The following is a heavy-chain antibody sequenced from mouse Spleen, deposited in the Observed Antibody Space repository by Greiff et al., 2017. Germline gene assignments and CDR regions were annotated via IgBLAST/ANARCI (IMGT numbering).Heavy chain of an antibody. V-gene: IGHV1-82*01. J-gene: IGHJ4*01. CDR3: ADYRFYAMDY. Sequence: QVQLQQSGPELVKPGASVKISCKASGYAFSSSWMNWVKQRPGKGLEWIGRIYPGDGDTNYNGKFKGKATLTVDKSSSTAYMQLSSLTSEDSAVYFCADYRFYAMDYWGQGTSVTVSS. CDR1: GYAFSSSW. D-gene: IGHD2-14*01. CDR2: IYPGDGDT.